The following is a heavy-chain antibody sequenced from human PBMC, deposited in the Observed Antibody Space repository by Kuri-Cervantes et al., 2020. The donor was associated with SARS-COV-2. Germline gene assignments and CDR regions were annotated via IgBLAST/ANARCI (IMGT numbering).Heavy chain of an antibody. V-gene: IGHV4-61*02. Sequence: SCTVSGGSISSGSYYWSWIRQPAGKGLEWIGRIYTSGSTNYNPSLKSRVTISVDTSKNQFSLKLSSVTAADTAVYYCARVSSSWAIDYWGQGTPVTVSS. J-gene: IGHJ4*02. CDR2: IYTSGST. CDR1: GGSISSGSYY. D-gene: IGHD6-13*01. CDR3: ARVSSSWAIDY.